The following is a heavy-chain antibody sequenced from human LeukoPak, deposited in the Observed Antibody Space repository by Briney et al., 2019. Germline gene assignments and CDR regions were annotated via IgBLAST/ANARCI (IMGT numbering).Heavy chain of an antibody. CDR3: ARQRGGYVDY. V-gene: IGHV4-59*08. CDR1: GGSMTYYY. J-gene: IGHJ4*02. Sequence: SETLSLTCTVSGGSMTYYYWTWIRQPPGKGLEWIGYIYDSGNTNYNPSLKSRVTISVDTSKNQFSLMLGSVTAADTAVFYCARQRGGYVDYWGQGTLVTVSS. CDR2: IYDSGNT. D-gene: IGHD2-15*01.